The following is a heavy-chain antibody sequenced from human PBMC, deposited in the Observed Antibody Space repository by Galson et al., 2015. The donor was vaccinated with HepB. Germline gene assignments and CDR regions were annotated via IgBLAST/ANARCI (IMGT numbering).Heavy chain of an antibody. D-gene: IGHD2-8*02. V-gene: IGHV3-15*01. J-gene: IGHJ5*02. CDR1: GFTFNNVW. Sequence: SLRLSCAATGFTFNNVWMNWIRQAPGEGLEWVGRSKSKTDGGTTEYAAPVKGRFTISREDSKNTLYLQMNSLKTDDTAVYYCTTDVYFSSYWSCFDPWGPGTLVTVSS. CDR2: SKSKTDGGTT. CDR3: TTDVYFSSYWSCFDP.